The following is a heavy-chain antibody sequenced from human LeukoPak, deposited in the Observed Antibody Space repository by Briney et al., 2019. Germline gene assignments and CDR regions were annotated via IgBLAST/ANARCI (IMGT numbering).Heavy chain of an antibody. D-gene: IGHD6-13*01. V-gene: IGHV4-34*09. CDR2: IYYSGST. CDR1: GGSFSGYY. Sequence: PSETLSLTCAVYGGSFSGYYWSWIRQPPGKGLEWIGYIYYSGSTYYNPSLKSRVTISVDTSKNQFSLKLSSVTAADTAVYYCARGDRAAEEEEGHYFDYWGQGTLVTVSS. CDR3: ARGDRAAEEEEGHYFDY. J-gene: IGHJ4*02.